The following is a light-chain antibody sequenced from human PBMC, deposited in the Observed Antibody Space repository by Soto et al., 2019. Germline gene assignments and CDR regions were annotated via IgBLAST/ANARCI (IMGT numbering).Light chain of an antibody. Sequence: DIQMTQSPSSLSASVGDRVTITCRASQGISDFLAWYQQKPGKAPQLLIYGATTLPSGVPSRFSGSGSGTDFTLTIASLQPEDVATYYCQKYNSDPLTFGGGTKVEIK. CDR1: QGISDF. V-gene: IGKV1-27*01. CDR3: QKYNSDPLT. J-gene: IGKJ4*01. CDR2: GAT.